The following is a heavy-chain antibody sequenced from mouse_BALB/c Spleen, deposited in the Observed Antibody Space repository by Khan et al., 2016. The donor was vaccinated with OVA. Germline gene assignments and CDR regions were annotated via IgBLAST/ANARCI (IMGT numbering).Heavy chain of an antibody. D-gene: IGHD4-1*01. CDR3: TRGGTFAY. CDR1: GYTFTDYA. J-gene: IGHJ3*01. Sequence: QVRLQQAGAELVRPGVSLKISCKGSGYTFTDYAMHWVKQSHAKSLEWIGVISPYHGAPDYNQKFKDKATLTVDKSSSTAHLELARLTAEDSAVDDCTRGGTFAYWGQGTLVTVSA. V-gene: IGHV1S137*01. CDR2: ISPYHGAP.